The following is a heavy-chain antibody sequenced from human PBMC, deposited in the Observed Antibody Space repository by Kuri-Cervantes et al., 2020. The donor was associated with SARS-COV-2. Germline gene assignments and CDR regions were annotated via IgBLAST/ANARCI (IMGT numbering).Heavy chain of an antibody. Sequence: SETLSLTCTVSGGSISSSSYYWGWIRQPPGKGLEWIGSIYYSGSTYYNPSLKSRVTISVDTSKNQFSLKLSSVTAADTAVYYCASGLGYCSSTSCYDMRFDPWGQGTLVTVSS. CDR3: ASGLGYCSSTSCYDMRFDP. CDR1: GGSISSSSYY. J-gene: IGHJ5*02. V-gene: IGHV4-39*01. D-gene: IGHD2-2*01. CDR2: IYYSGST.